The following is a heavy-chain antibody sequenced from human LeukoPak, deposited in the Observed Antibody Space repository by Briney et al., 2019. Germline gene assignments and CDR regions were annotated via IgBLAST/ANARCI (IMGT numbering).Heavy chain of an antibody. CDR3: ARGYCSGGSCYSVGNLQH. Sequence: ASVKVSCKASGYTFTSYGISWVRQAPGQGLEWMGWISAYNGNTNYAQKLQGRVTMTTDTSTSTAYMELRSLRSDDTAVYYCARGYCSGGSCYSVGNLQHWGQGTLVTVSS. CDR2: ISAYNGNT. CDR1: GYTFTSYG. V-gene: IGHV1-18*01. J-gene: IGHJ1*01. D-gene: IGHD2-15*01.